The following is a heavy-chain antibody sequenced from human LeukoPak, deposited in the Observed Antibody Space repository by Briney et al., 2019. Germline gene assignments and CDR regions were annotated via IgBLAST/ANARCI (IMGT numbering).Heavy chain of an antibody. CDR1: GGSISSSSYY. V-gene: IGHV4-39*07. D-gene: IGHD1-7*01. CDR2: IYYGGST. J-gene: IGHJ6*03. Sequence: SETLSLTCTVSGGSISSSSYYWGWIRQPPGKGLEWIGTIYYGGSTYYNPSLKSRVTISVDTSKNQFSLKLSSVTAADTAVYYCARASRLKLELRSYYYYMDVWGKGTTVTVSS. CDR3: ARASRLKLELRSYYYYMDV.